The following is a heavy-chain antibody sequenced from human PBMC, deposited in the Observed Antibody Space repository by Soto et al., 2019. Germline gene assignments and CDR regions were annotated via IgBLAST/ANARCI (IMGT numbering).Heavy chain of an antibody. D-gene: IGHD2-2*03. CDR2: IIPILGIA. V-gene: IGHV1-69*02. J-gene: IGHJ6*03. CDR1: GGTFSSYT. Sequence: QVQLVQSGAEVKKPGSSVKVSCKASGGTFSSYTISWVRQAPGQGLEWMGRIIPILGIANYAQKFQGRVTITADKSTSTAYMELSSLRSEDTAVYYCALDIVVVPAAMGYYYRDVWGKGTKVTVSS. CDR3: ALDIVVVPAAMGYYYRDV.